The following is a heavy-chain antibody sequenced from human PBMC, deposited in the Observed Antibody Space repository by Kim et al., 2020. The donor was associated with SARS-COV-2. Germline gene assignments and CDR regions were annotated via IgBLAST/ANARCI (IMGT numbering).Heavy chain of an antibody. CDR1: GFSFSSYV. V-gene: IGHV3-23*01. CDR3: AKYDYVWGSYRYSLPYY. D-gene: IGHD3-16*02. J-gene: IGHJ6*01. Sequence: GGSLRLSCAASGFSFSSYVMTWVRQAPGKWLEWVSSISGNGGSTYYADSVRGRFTISRDNSKNTLYLQINSLRAEDTAVYFCAKYDYVWGSYRYSLPYY. CDR2: ISGNGGST.